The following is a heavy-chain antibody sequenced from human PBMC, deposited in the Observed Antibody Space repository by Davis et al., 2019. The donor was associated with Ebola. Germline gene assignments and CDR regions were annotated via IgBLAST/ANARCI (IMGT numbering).Heavy chain of an antibody. Sequence: GESLKISCSASGFTFSNSGMHSVRQAPGKGLEYVPAIIDNGQRTNYVDSVMGRFTISRDNSKDTLYLHMTNLRPEDTAMYYCVKGWLVNDFWGRGTLVTVSA. D-gene: IGHD6-6*01. CDR2: IIDNGQRT. CDR3: VKGWLVNDF. V-gene: IGHV3-64D*08. CDR1: GFTFSNSG. J-gene: IGHJ4*02.